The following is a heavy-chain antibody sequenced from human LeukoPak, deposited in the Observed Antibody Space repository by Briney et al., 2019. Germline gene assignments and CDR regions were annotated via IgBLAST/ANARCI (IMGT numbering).Heavy chain of an antibody. CDR2: IKHDGSEK. Sequence: PGGSPRLSCAASGFTFSSYWMSWVRQAPGKGLEWVANIKHDGSEKYYVASVKGRFTISKDNAKNSLFLQMNNLRGEDTAVYYCVKGRGGYVNYKTFDYWGQGTLVTVSS. V-gene: IGHV3-7*01. CDR3: VKGRGGYVNYKTFDY. CDR1: GFTFSSYW. J-gene: IGHJ4*02. D-gene: IGHD5-12*01.